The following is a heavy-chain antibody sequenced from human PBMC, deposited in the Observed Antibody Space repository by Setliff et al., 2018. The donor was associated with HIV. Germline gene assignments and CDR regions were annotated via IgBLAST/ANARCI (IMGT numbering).Heavy chain of an antibody. V-gene: IGHV4-4*07. CDR2: FYVGGDT. D-gene: IGHD7-27*01. Sequence: PSETLSLTCTVSGGPVSTYYWSWIRQPAGKGLEWIGRFYVGGDTNYNPSLKSRVTMSLDTTKKQFSLKLKSVTAADTAVYYCALTAHNLLRGYMDVWGKGTKVTVS. CDR3: ALTAHNLLRGYMDV. CDR1: GGPVSTYY. J-gene: IGHJ6*03.